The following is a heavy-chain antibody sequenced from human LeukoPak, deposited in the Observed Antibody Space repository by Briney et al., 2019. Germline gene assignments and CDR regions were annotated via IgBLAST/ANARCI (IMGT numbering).Heavy chain of an antibody. CDR1: GYTFTSYG. CDR3: ARDVAVAGTLVDY. D-gene: IGHD6-19*01. V-gene: IGHV1-18*01. Sequence: ASVKVSCKASGYTFTSYGISWVRQAPVQGREGMGWISAYNGNTNYAQKLQGRVTMTTDTSTSTAYMELRSLRSDDTAVYYCARDVAVAGTLVDYWGQGTLVTVSS. CDR2: ISAYNGNT. J-gene: IGHJ4*02.